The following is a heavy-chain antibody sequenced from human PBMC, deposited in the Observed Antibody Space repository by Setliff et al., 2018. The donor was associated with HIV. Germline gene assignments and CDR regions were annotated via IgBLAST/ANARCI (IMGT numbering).Heavy chain of an antibody. CDR1: GFTFNNAW. V-gene: IGHV3-15*01. J-gene: IGHJ4*02. CDR2: IKSKTDGGTA. CDR3: TRDLPGYSSTWYDY. Sequence: GGSLRLSCAASGFTFNNAWMSWVRQAPGKGLEWVGRIKSKTDGGTADYAAPVKGRFTISRDDSINTLYLRVNSLKTEDTAVYYCTRDLPGYSSTWYDYWGQGTLVTVSS. D-gene: IGHD6-13*01.